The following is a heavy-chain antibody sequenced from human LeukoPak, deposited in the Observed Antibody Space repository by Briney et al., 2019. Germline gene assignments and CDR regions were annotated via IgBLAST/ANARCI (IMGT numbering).Heavy chain of an antibody. CDR2: ISAYNGNT. J-gene: IGHJ4*02. Sequence: ASVKVSCKASGYTFTSYGISWVRQAPGQGREGMGWISAYNGNTNYAQKLQGRVTMTTDTSTSTAYMELRSLRSDDTAVYYCARIFYDILTGYHHGSEFDYWGQGTLVTVSS. D-gene: IGHD3-9*01. CDR3: ARIFYDILTGYHHGSEFDY. V-gene: IGHV1-18*01. CDR1: GYTFTSYG.